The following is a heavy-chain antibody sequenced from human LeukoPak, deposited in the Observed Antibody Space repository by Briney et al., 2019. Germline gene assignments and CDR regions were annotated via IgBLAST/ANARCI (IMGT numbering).Heavy chain of an antibody. V-gene: IGHV3-21*01. CDR1: GFTFSSYS. CDR3: ARVRAMAIDY. J-gene: IGHJ4*02. Sequence: GGSLRLSCAASGFTFSSYSMNWVRQAPGKGLEWVSSISSSSGYIYYADSVKGRFTISRDNAKNSLYLQMNSLGAEDTAVYYCARVRAMAIDYWGQGTLVTVSS. CDR2: ISSSSGYI. D-gene: IGHD5-18*01.